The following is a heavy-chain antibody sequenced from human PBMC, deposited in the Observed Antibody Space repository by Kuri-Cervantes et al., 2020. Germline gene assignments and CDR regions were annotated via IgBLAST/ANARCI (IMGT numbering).Heavy chain of an antibody. CDR2: INAGNGNT. V-gene: IGHV1-18*01. D-gene: IGHD1-26*01. CDR3: AREGSGGPDYWYFDL. Sequence: ASVKVSCKASGYTFTSYGISWVRQAPGQGLEWMGWINAGNGNTKYSQKFQGRVTITRDTSISTAYMELSRLRSDDTAVYYCAREGSGGPDYWYFDLWGRGTLVTVSS. CDR1: GYTFTSYG. J-gene: IGHJ2*01.